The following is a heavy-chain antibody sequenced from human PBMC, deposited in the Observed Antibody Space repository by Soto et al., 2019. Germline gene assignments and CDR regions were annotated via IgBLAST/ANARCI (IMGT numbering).Heavy chain of an antibody. D-gene: IGHD6-13*01. Sequence: HGESLKISCKGSGYSFTSYWIGWVRQMPGKGLEWMGIIYPGDSDTRYSPSFQGQVTISADKSISTAYLQWSSLKASDTAMYYCARHGRFGIAAIYTWFDPWGQGTLVTVSS. CDR2: IYPGDSDT. CDR1: GYSFTSYW. CDR3: ARHGRFGIAAIYTWFDP. J-gene: IGHJ5*02. V-gene: IGHV5-51*01.